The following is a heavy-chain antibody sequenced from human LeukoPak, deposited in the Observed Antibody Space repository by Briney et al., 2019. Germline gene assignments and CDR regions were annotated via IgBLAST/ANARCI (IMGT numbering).Heavy chain of an antibody. V-gene: IGHV5-51*01. J-gene: IGHJ4*02. CDR1: GYSFTSYW. Sequence: GESLKISCKGSGYSFTSYWIGWVRQMPGKGLEGMGIIYPGDSDTRYSPSFQGQVTISADKSTSTAYLQWSSLKASDTAMYYCARRYYYDSSGYYPLYLTDWGQGTLVTVSS. D-gene: IGHD3-22*01. CDR3: ARRYYYDSSGYYPLYLTD. CDR2: IYPGDSDT.